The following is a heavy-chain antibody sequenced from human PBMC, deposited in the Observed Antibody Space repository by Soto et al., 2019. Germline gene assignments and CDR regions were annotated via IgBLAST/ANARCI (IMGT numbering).Heavy chain of an antibody. J-gene: IGHJ3*02. V-gene: IGHV3-7*03. CDR1: GFTFSSYW. D-gene: IGHD2-21*02. CDR3: ARKNRCGGNSDPFDI. CDR2: IKQDGSEK. Sequence: EVQLVESGGGLVQPGGSLRLSCAASGFTFSSYWMSWVRQAPGKGLEWVANIKQDGSEKYYVDSVKGRFTISRDNAKNSLYLQMNSLRAEDTAVYYWARKNRCGGNSDPFDIWGQGTMVTVSS.